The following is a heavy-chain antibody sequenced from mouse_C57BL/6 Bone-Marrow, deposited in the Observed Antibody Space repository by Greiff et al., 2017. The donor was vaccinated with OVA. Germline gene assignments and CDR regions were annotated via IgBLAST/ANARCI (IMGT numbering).Heavy chain of an antibody. CDR2: IYPRSGNT. CDR1: GYTFTSYG. Sequence: QVQLQQSGAELARPGASVKLSCKASGYTFTSYGISWVKQRPGQGLEWIGEIYPRSGNTYYNEKFKGKATLTADKSSSTAYMELRSLTSEDSAVYFCARNRGTTVVDYWGQGTTLTVSS. CDR3: ARNRGTTVVDY. J-gene: IGHJ2*01. D-gene: IGHD1-1*01. V-gene: IGHV1-81*01.